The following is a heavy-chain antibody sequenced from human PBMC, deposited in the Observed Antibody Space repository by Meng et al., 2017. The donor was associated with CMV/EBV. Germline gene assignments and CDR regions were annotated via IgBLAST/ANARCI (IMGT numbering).Heavy chain of an antibody. CDR3: ARHGGLPYCSSTSCYGSGRDSLTGYYYGMDV. Sequence: KVSCKGSGYSFTSYWIGWVRQMPGKGLEWMGIIYPGDSDTRYSPSFQGQVTISADKSISTAYLQWSSLKASDTAMYYCARHGGLPYCSSTSCYGSGRDSLTGYYYGMDVWGQGTTVTVSS. V-gene: IGHV5-51*01. CDR2: IYPGDSDT. CDR1: GYSFTSYW. D-gene: IGHD2-2*01. J-gene: IGHJ6*02.